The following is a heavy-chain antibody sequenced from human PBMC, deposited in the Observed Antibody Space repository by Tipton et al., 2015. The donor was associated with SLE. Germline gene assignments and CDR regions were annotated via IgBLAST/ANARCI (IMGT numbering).Heavy chain of an antibody. D-gene: IGHD3-16*01. CDR1: GGSISSYY. CDR2: IHHSGTT. J-gene: IGHJ4*02. Sequence: TLSLTCTVSGGSISSYYWSWIRQPPGKGLEWIGYIHHSGTTNYNPSLQSRVTISRDPSKNQFSLKLSSVTAADTAVYYCVRDWGTYWGQGILVIVSS. CDR3: VRDWGTY. V-gene: IGHV4-59*12.